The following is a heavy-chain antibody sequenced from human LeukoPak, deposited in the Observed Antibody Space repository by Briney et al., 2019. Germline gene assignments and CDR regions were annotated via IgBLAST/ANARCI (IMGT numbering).Heavy chain of an antibody. Sequence: SQTLSLTCTVSGGSISSGSYYWSWIRQPAGKGLEWIGRIYTSGSTNYNPSLKSRVTMSVDTSKNQFSLKLSSVTAADTAVYYCARSVNYSKGGYYYYYMDVWGKGTTVTVSS. CDR2: IYTSGST. J-gene: IGHJ6*03. CDR1: GGSISSGSYY. D-gene: IGHD4-11*01. V-gene: IGHV4-61*02. CDR3: ARSVNYSKGGYYYYYMDV.